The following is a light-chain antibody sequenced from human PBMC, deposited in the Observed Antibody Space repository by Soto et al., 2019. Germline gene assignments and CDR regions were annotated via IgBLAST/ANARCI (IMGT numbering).Light chain of an antibody. CDR3: SSYSTGDSRVV. V-gene: IGLV2-14*03. Sequence: QSGLTQPASVSGSPGQTIAISCSGASGDVGAYNFVSWYQQLSGTAHKLIIYDVRNRPSGVPDRFSASRSGNTASLTISGLQPDDEADYYCSSYSTGDSRVVFGGGTKLTVL. CDR1: SGDVGAYNF. CDR2: DVR. J-gene: IGLJ2*01.